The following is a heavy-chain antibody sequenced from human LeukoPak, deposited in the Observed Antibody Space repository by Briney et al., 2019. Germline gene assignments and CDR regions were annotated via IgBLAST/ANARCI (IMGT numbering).Heavy chain of an antibody. D-gene: IGHD2-15*01. J-gene: IGHJ4*02. CDR2: IYYSGST. CDR1: GGSSSSYY. V-gene: IGHV4-59*08. CDR3: ARLFSFGSSHSTEHYLDY. Sequence: PSETLSLTSTVSGGSSSSYYWSWIRQPPGKGLEWIGYIYYSGSTNYNPSLKSRVTISVDTSKNQFSLKLSSVTAADTAVYYCARLFSFGSSHSTEHYLDYWGQGTLVTVSS.